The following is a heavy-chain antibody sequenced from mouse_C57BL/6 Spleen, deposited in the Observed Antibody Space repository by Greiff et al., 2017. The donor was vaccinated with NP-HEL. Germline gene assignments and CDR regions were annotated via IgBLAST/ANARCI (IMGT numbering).Heavy chain of an antibody. J-gene: IGHJ2*01. CDR1: GYTFTNYW. Sequence: VKLVESGAELVRPGTSVKMSCKASGYTFTNYWIGWAKQRPGHGLEWIGDIYPGGGYTNYNEKFKGKATLTADKSSSTAYMQFSSLTSEDSAIYYCARGYYYFDYWGQGTTLTVSS. CDR3: ARGYYYFDY. D-gene: IGHD2-14*01. CDR2: IYPGGGYT. V-gene: IGHV1-63*01.